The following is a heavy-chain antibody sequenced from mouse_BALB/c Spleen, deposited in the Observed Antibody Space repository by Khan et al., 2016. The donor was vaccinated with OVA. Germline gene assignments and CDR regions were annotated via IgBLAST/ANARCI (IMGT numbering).Heavy chain of an antibody. CDR2: IYPSDSYT. J-gene: IGHJ2*01. V-gene: IGHV1-69*02. Sequence: QVQLQQPGAELVRPGASVRLSCKASGYTFTNYWINWVKQRPGQGLEWIGNIYPSDSYTNYNQKFKDKATLTVDKSSRTAYMQLSSPTSEDSAVYYCTRGDPGNFDYWGQGTTLTVSS. CDR1: GYTFTNYW. CDR3: TRGDPGNFDY. D-gene: IGHD2-13*01.